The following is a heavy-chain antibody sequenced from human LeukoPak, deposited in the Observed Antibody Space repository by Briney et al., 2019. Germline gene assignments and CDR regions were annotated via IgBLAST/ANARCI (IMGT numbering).Heavy chain of an antibody. CDR3: ARGAYDSSGYSLDPEYFQH. V-gene: IGHV1-18*01. J-gene: IGHJ1*01. CDR1: GYTFTSYG. Sequence: ASEKVSCKASGYTFTSYGISWVRQAPGQGLEWMVWISAYNGNTNYAQKLQGRGTMTTDASTSTAYMELRSLRSDDTAVYYCARGAYDSSGYSLDPEYFQHWGQGTLVTVS. D-gene: IGHD3-22*01. CDR2: ISAYNGNT.